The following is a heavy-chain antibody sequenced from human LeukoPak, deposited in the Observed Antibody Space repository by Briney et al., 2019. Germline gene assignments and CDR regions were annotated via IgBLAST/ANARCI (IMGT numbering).Heavy chain of an antibody. CDR3: AREEAIAAAD. D-gene: IGHD6-13*01. J-gene: IGHJ4*02. CDR1: GYTFTSYG. Sequence: ASVKVSCKASGYTFTSYGISWVRQAPGQGLEWMGWINPNSGGTNYAQKFQGRVTMTRDTSISTAYMELSRLRSDDTAVYYCAREEAIAAADWGQGTLVTVSS. CDR2: INPNSGGT. V-gene: IGHV1-2*02.